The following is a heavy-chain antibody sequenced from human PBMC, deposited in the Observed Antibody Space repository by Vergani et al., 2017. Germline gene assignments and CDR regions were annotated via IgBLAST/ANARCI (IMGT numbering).Heavy chain of an antibody. Sequence: QVQLQESGPGLVKPSETLSLTCTVSGGPISSYYWSWIRQPPGKGLEWIGYIYYSGSTNYNPSLKSRVTISVDTSKNQFSLKLSSVTAADTAVYYCARPDNYGDYVPFDYWGQGTLVTVSS. D-gene: IGHD4-17*01. J-gene: IGHJ4*02. CDR1: GGPISSYY. V-gene: IGHV4-59*01. CDR2: IYYSGST. CDR3: ARPDNYGDYVPFDY.